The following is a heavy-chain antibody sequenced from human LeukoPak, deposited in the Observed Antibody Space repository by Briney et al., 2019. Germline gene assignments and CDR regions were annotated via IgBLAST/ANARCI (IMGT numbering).Heavy chain of an antibody. CDR1: GSSISSGGYS. V-gene: IGHV4-30-2*01. CDR2: IYHSGST. J-gene: IGHJ6*02. Sequence: PSETLSLTCAVSGSSISSGGYSWSWIRRPPGKGLEWIGYIYHSGSTYYNPSLKSRVTISVDRSKNQFSLKLSSVTAADTAVYYCARGYYYGMDVWGQGTTVTVSS. CDR3: ARGYYYGMDV.